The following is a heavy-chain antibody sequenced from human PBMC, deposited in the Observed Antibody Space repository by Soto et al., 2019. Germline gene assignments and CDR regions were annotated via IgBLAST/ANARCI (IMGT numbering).Heavy chain of an antibody. D-gene: IGHD3-10*01. CDR2: IRSTSSSI. CDR1: GFTFSSYS. CDR3: ARKHYGSGSYPDPFDY. V-gene: IGHV3-48*02. Sequence: GGSLRLSCAASGFTFSSYSMNWVRQAPGKGLEWVSYIRSTSSSIYYADSVKGRFTISRDNAKNSLYLQMNSLRDQDTAVYYCARKHYGSGSYPDPFDYWGQGTLVNVS. J-gene: IGHJ4*02.